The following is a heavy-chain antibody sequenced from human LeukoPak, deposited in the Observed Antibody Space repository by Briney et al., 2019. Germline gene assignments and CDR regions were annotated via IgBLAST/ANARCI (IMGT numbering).Heavy chain of an antibody. CDR2: IYPGDSDT. J-gene: IGHJ2*01. Sequence: GESLKISCKGSGYSFTSYWIGWVRQMPGKGLEWMGIIYPGDSDTKISPSFEGQVTISADKSISTAYLHLSGLKASDTAMYYYARPLDFGGNSNWYFDLWGRGTLLTVSS. V-gene: IGHV5-51*01. CDR3: ARPLDFGGNSNWYFDL. D-gene: IGHD4-23*01. CDR1: GYSFTSYW.